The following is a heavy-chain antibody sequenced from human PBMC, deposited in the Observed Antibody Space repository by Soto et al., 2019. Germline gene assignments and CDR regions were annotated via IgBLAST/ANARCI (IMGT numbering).Heavy chain of an antibody. CDR1: GFTFTSSA. Sequence: EASVKVSCKASGFTFTSSAMQWVRQARGQRLEWIGWIVVGGGNTNYAQKFQERVTITRDMSTSTAYMELSSLRSEDTAVYYCAADGYSTSGYYFDYWGQGTLVTAPQ. V-gene: IGHV1-58*02. CDR2: IVVGGGNT. D-gene: IGHD6-13*01. J-gene: IGHJ4*02. CDR3: AADGYSTSGYYFDY.